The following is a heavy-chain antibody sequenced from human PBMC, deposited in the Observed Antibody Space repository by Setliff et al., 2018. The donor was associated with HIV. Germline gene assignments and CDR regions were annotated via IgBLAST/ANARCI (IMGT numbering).Heavy chain of an antibody. J-gene: IGHJ6*02. CDR2: IRYDGSNK. CDR3: AKDWRWELPIYGMNV. V-gene: IGHV3-30*02. D-gene: IGHD1-26*01. CDR1: GFSFSNYG. Sequence: PGESLNISCVASGFSFSNYGMHWVRQAPGKGLEWMTFIRYDGSNKYYADSVKGRFTISRDNSKNTLYLQMNSLTTEDTAVYYCAKDWRWELPIYGMNVWGQGTTVTVSS.